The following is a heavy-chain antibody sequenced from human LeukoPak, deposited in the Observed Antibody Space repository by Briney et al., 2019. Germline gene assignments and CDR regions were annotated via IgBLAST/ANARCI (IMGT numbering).Heavy chain of an antibody. CDR1: GFTFNNYI. Sequence: GGSLRLSCAASGFTFNNYIMNWVRQAPGKGLEWVSYISSSGSTIYYADSVKGRFTISRDNAKNSVYLEMNNLRVEDTAVYYCARDSTGWQANAYDVWGQGTMVTVSS. J-gene: IGHJ3*01. V-gene: IGHV3-48*04. CDR3: ARDSTGWQANAYDV. D-gene: IGHD2-8*02. CDR2: ISSSGSTI.